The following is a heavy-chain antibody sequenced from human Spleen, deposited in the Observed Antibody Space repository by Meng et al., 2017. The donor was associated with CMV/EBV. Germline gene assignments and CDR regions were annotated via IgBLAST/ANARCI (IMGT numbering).Heavy chain of an antibody. CDR3: AREKLELREGNYGMDV. V-gene: IGHV1-2*02. Sequence: ASVKVSCKASGYTFTGYYMHWVRQAPGQGLEWMGWINPNSGGTNYAQKFQGRVTMTRDTSISTAYMELSRLRSDDTAAYYCAREKLELREGNYGMDVWGQGTTVTVSS. CDR1: GYTFTGYY. J-gene: IGHJ6*02. D-gene: IGHD1-7*01. CDR2: INPNSGGT.